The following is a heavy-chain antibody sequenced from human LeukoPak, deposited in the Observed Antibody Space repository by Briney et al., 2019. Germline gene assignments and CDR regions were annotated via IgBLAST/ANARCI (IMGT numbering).Heavy chain of an antibody. CDR3: ARAAKPDCSSTSCYSNWFDP. D-gene: IGHD2-2*01. CDR2: IKQDGSEK. J-gene: IGHJ5*02. V-gene: IGHV3-7*01. Sequence: GGSLRLSCAASGFTLSSYWMSWVRQAPGKGLEWVANIKQDGSEKYYVDSVKGRFTISRDNAKNSLYLQMNSLRAEDTAVCYCARAAKPDCSSTSCYSNWFDPWGQGTLVTVSS. CDR1: GFTLSSYW.